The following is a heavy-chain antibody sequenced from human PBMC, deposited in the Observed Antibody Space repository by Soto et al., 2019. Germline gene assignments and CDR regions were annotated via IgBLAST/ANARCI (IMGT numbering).Heavy chain of an antibody. CDR3: ARSYYYNYFDY. J-gene: IGHJ4*02. CDR1: GLFVSSSY. V-gene: IGHV3-53*04. CDR2: IYADGTT. D-gene: IGHD3-22*01. Sequence: EVQLVESGGSLVQPGGSLRLSCAASGLFVSSSYMAWVRQAPGKGLEWVSFIYADGTTYYADSVKGRFTISRHNSMNTLYLQMNSLRADDTAIYYCARSYYYNYFDYWGQGTLVTVSS.